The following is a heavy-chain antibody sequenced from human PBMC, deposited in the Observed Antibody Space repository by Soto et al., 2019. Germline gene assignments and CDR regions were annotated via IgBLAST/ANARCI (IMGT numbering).Heavy chain of an antibody. J-gene: IGHJ4*02. CDR3: TRGRSVIANNDFEH. D-gene: IGHD2-21*01. CDR1: GFAVSSYS. V-gene: IGHV3-30-3*01. Sequence: QVQLVESGGGVVQPGTSLPLSCAASGFAVSSYSVHWVRQAPGKGLEWVAAMSLDGNSRYFADSVKGRFTISRDTSKNTWSLQMNSLGPEDSAVYPCTRGRSVIANNDFEHWGQGTQVTVSS. CDR2: MSLDGNSR.